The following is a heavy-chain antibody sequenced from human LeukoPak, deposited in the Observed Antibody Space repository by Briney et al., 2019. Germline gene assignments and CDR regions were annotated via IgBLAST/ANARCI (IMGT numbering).Heavy chain of an antibody. CDR2: INHSGST. CDR3: ARGRIAAAGSRGNWFDP. D-gene: IGHD6-13*01. V-gene: IGHV4-34*01. CDR1: GGSFSGYY. Sequence: SETLSLTCAVYGGSFSGYYWSWIRQPPGKELEWIGEINHSGSTNYNPSLKSRVTISVDTSKNQFSLKLSSVTAADTAVYYCARGRIAAAGSRGNWFDPWGQGTLVTVSS. J-gene: IGHJ5*02.